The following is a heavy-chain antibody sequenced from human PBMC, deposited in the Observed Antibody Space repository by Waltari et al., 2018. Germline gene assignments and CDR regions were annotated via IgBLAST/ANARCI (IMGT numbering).Heavy chain of an antibody. J-gene: IGHJ4*02. D-gene: IGHD3-3*01. CDR1: GYTFTSYA. CDR3: ARAMADDFWSGYSFAW. V-gene: IGHV1-3*01. Sequence: QVQLVQSGAEVKKPGASVKVSCKASGYTFTSYAMHWVRQAPGQRLEWMGWINAGNGNTKYSQKFQGRVTITRDTSASTAYMELSSLRSEDTAVYYCARAMADDFWSGYSFAWWGQGTLVTVSS. CDR2: INAGNGNT.